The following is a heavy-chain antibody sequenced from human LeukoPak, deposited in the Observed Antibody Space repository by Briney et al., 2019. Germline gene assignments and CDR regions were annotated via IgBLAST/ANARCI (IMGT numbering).Heavy chain of an antibody. D-gene: IGHD4-17*01. CDR3: ARTTTGHDY. CDR1: GTSFTSHY. CDR2: VNHSGYT. V-gene: IGHV4-34*01. J-gene: IGHJ4*02. Sequence: SETLSLTCGVSGTSFTSHYWSWIRQTPGKGLEWIGEVNHSGYTNMNPSLKSRVTISVDTSKNQFSLMMTSVAAADTAVYFCARTTTGHDYWGQGTLVTVSS.